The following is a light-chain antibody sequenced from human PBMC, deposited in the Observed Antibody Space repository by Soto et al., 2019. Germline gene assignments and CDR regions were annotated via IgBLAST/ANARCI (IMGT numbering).Light chain of an antibody. CDR2: EDI. J-gene: IGLJ2*01. V-gene: IGLV2-23*01. Sequence: QSALTKPASVSGSPGQSITISCTGTISDVGRYNLVSWYQQHPDKAPKLIIYEDIERPSGVSHRFSGSTSGNTASLTISGLQTEDEAKYFCCSYAGGASAIFGGGTKLTVL. CDR3: CSYAGGASAI. CDR1: ISDVGRYNL.